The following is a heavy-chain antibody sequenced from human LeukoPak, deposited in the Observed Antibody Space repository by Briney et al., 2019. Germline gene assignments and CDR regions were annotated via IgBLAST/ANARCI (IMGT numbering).Heavy chain of an antibody. J-gene: IGHJ4*02. CDR3: ARVVVSGGWTFDY. Sequence: ASVKVSCKASGGTFSSYAISWVRQAPGQGLEWMGGIIPIFGTANYAQKFQGRVTITADESTSTAYMELSSLRSEDTAVYYCARVVVSGGWTFDYWGQGTLVTVSS. CDR2: IIPIFGTA. D-gene: IGHD6-19*01. V-gene: IGHV1-69*13. CDR1: GGTFSSYA.